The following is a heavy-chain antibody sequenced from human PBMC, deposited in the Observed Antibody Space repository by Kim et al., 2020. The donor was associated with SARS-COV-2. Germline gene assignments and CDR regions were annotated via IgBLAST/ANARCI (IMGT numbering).Heavy chain of an antibody. CDR3: ARDLSSGWYFDSYYYYGMDV. D-gene: IGHD6-19*01. Sequence: RVTISVDTSKNQFSLKLSSVTAADTAVYYCARDLSSGWYFDSYYYYGMDVWGQGTTVTVSS. V-gene: IGHV4-59*01. J-gene: IGHJ6*02.